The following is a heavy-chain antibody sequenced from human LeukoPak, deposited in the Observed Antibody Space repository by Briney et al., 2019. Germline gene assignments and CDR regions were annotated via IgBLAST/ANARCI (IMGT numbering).Heavy chain of an antibody. J-gene: IGHJ4*02. V-gene: IGHV4-59*01. CDR1: GGSISSYY. CDR3: ARGFRGYSYGYYFDY. D-gene: IGHD5-18*01. Sequence: SETLSLTCTVSGGSISSYYWSWIRQPPGKGLEWIGYIYYSGSTNYNPSLKSRVTISVDTCKNQFSLKLSSVTAADTAVYYCARGFRGYSYGYYFDYWGQGTLVTVSS. CDR2: IYYSGST.